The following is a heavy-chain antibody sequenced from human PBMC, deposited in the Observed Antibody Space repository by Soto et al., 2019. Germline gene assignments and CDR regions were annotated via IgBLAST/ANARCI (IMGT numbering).Heavy chain of an antibody. CDR3: SRGARGSGWSTTSYYYYGLDV. Sequence: EVQLVESGGGLVKPGGSLRLSCAASGFTFSSYSMNWVRQAPGKGLEWVSSISSGSSSYIYYADSLKGRFTISRDNAKNSLYLHMNSPRADDTAVYYCSRGARGSGWSTTSYYYYGLDVWGHGTTVTVSS. V-gene: IGHV3-21*01. CDR1: GFTFSSYS. D-gene: IGHD6-19*01. CDR2: ISSGSSSYI. J-gene: IGHJ6*02.